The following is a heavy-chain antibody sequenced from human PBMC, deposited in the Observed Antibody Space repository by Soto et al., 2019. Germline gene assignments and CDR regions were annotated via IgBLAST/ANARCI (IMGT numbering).Heavy chain of an antibody. V-gene: IGHV4-30-4*01. J-gene: IGHJ6*02. CDR1: GGSISSGDYY. D-gene: IGHD3-10*01. CDR3: ARVAYGTIWFGGAYGMDV. CDR2: IYYSGST. Sequence: PSETLSLTCTVSGGSISSGDYYWSWIRQPPGKGLEWIGYIYYSGSTYYNPSLKSRVTISVDTSKNQFSLKLSSVTAADTAVYYCARVAYGTIWFGGAYGMDVWGQGTTVTVS.